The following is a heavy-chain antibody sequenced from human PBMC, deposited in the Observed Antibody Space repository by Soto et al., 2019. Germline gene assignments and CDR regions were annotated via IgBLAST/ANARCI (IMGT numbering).Heavy chain of an antibody. D-gene: IGHD4-17*01. V-gene: IGHV4-30-4*01. Sequence: SETLSLTCTVSGGSISSGDYYWSWIRQPPGKGLEWIGYIYYSENTYSNPSLKSRVAMSVDTSKNQFSLKLSSVTAADTAVYYCARATTVDYFDCWGQGTLVTVSS. CDR2: IYYSENT. J-gene: IGHJ4*02. CDR1: GGSISSGDYY. CDR3: ARATTVDYFDC.